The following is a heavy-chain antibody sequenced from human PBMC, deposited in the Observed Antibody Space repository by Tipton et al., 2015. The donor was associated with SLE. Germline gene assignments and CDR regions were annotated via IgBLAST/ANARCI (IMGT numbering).Heavy chain of an antibody. CDR3: ARARRGIALGGVDY. D-gene: IGHD6-13*01. V-gene: IGHV3-48*03. CDR1: GFTFSSYE. CDR2: ISSSGSTI. Sequence: SLRLSCAASGFTFSSYEMNWVRQAPGKGLEWVSYISSSGSTIYYADSVKGRFTISRDNAKNSLYLQMNSLRAEDTAVYYCARARRGIALGGVDYWGQGTLVTVSS. J-gene: IGHJ4*02.